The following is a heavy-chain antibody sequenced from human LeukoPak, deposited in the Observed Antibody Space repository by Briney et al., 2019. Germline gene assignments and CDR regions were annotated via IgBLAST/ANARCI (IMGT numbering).Heavy chain of an antibody. J-gene: IGHJ6*02. CDR1: GGSISSGGYY. Sequence: PSETLSLTCTVSGGSISSGGYYWSWIRQHPGKGLEWIGRIYTSGSTNYNPSLKSRVTISVDTSKNQFSLKLSSVTAADTAVYYCARDRMTTETLYYYYYGMDVWGQGTTVTVSS. D-gene: IGHD4-17*01. CDR3: ARDRMTTETLYYYYYGMDV. CDR2: IYTSGST. V-gene: IGHV4-61*02.